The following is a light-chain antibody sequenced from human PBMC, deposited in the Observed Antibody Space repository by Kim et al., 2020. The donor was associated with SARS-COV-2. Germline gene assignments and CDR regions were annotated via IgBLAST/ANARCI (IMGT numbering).Light chain of an antibody. CDR2: AAS. J-gene: IGKJ1*01. Sequence: ASVGDRVTIACRASQAINNYLAWYQQKPGKAPKLLIYAASTLQSGVPSRFSGSGSGTDFTLTINSLQPEDGATYYCQKYNSAPWTFGPGTKVEIK. V-gene: IGKV1-27*01. CDR3: QKYNSAPWT. CDR1: QAINNY.